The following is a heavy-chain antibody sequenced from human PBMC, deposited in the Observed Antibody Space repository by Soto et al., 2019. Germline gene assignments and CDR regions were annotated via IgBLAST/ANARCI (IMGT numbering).Heavy chain of an antibody. CDR1: GGSVSIGSYY. D-gene: IGHD2-2*01. CDR2: IYYSGST. V-gene: IGHV4-61*01. J-gene: IGHJ6*02. CDR3: ASADCSSTSCYGYYYYGMDV. Sequence: PSETLSLTCTVSGGSVSIGSYYWSWIRQPPGKGLEWIGYIYYSGSTNYNPSLKSRVTISVDTSKNQFSLKLSSVTAADTAVYYCASADCSSTSCYGYYYYGMDVWGQGTTVTVSS.